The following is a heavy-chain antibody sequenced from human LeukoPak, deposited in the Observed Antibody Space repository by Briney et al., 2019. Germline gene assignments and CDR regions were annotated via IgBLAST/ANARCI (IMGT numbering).Heavy chain of an antibody. Sequence: SETLSLTCTISGGSISSGSYYWGWIRQPPGKGLEWIGSMYYSGSTYYNPSLKSRVIISVDTSKNQFSLKLSSVTAADTAVYYCAGNSASSSGDEPSWGQGTLVTVSS. CDR2: MYYSGST. J-gene: IGHJ5*02. V-gene: IGHV4-39*07. CDR1: GGSISSGSYY. D-gene: IGHD2-21*02. CDR3: AGNSASSSGDEPS.